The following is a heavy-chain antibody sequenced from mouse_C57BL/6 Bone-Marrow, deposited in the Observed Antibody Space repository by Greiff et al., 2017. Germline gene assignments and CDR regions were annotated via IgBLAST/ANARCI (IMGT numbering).Heavy chain of an antibody. CDR1: GFTFSDYY. Sequence: EVKLMESEGGLVQPGSSMKLSCTASGFTFSDYYMAWVRQVPEKGLEWVANINYDGSSTYYLDSLKIRFIISRDNAKNILYLQMSSLKSEDTATYYCARDSGDWDWYFDVWGTGTTVTVSS. CDR2: INYDGSST. D-gene: IGHD4-1*01. J-gene: IGHJ1*03. CDR3: ARDSGDWDWYFDV. V-gene: IGHV5-16*01.